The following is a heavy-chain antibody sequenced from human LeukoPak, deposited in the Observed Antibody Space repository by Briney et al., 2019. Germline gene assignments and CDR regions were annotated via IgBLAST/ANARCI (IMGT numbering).Heavy chain of an antibody. CDR1: GGSFSGYY. D-gene: IGHD2-2*01. V-gene: IGHV4-34*01. CDR3: ARGQWGSSTSYYKY. Sequence: PSETLSLTCAVYGGSFSGYYWSWIRQPPGKGLEWIGSIYYSGSTYYNPSLKSRVTISVDTSKNQFSLKLSSVTAADTAVYYCARGQWGSSTSYYKYWGQGTLVTVSS. CDR2: IYYSGST. J-gene: IGHJ4*02.